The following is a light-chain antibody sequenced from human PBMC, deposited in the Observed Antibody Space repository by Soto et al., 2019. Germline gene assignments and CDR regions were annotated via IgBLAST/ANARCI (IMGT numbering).Light chain of an antibody. CDR1: NSNIGSNT. CDR3: ATWDDSLNAWV. Sequence: QSVLAQPPSASGTPGQRVTISCSGSNSNIGSNTVHWYQQLPGTAPRLLIYTNDQRPSGVPYRFSGSRSGTSASLAISGLQSQDEADYYCATWDDSLNAWVFGGGTKVTVL. CDR2: TND. V-gene: IGLV1-44*01. J-gene: IGLJ3*02.